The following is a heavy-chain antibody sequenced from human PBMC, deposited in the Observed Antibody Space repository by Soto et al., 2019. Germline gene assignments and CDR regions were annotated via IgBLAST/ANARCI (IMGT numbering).Heavy chain of an antibody. CDR1: GGSMRTGGYY. D-gene: IGHD5-12*01. CDR2: IYYSATT. J-gene: IGHJ3*02. V-gene: IGHV4-31*03. CDR3: AKYDSAYDLGAFDI. Sequence: SETLSLTCTVSGGSMRTGGYYWSWIRQHPGKGLEWIGYIYYSATTYYNPSLKSRLTISVDTSKNQFSLKLSSVTAADTAVYYCAKYDSAYDLGAFDIWGQGTMVT.